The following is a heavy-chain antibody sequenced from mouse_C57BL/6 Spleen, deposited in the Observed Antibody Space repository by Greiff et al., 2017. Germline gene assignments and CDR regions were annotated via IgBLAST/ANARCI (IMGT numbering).Heavy chain of an antibody. D-gene: IGHD1-1*01. CDR3: TSFYGSSSPFYAMDY. J-gene: IGHJ4*01. CDR2: IDPETGGT. Sequence: QVQLQQSGAELVRPGASVTLSCKASGYTFTDYEMHWVKQTPVHGLEWIGAIDPETGGTDSNQKFKGKAILTADKSSSTAYMELRSLTSEDSAVYYCTSFYGSSSPFYAMDYWGQGTSVTVSS. V-gene: IGHV1-15*01. CDR1: GYTFTDYE.